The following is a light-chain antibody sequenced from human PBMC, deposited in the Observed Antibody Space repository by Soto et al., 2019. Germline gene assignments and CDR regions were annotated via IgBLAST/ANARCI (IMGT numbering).Light chain of an antibody. CDR3: CSHAGDLTWV. CDR2: QVT. V-gene: IGLV2-23*02. Sequence: QSALTQPASVSGSPGQSITISCTGTSSDVGTYNLVSWYQHHPGKAPKLMTYQVTKRPSGVSNRFSGSKSGNTASLTISGLQAEDEADYYCCSHAGDLTWVFGGGTQLTVL. J-gene: IGLJ3*02. CDR1: SSDVGTYNL.